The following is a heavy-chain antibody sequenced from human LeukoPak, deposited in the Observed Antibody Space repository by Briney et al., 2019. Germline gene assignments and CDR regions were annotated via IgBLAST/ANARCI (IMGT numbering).Heavy chain of an antibody. Sequence: SVKVSCKASGFTFTSSAMQWVRQARGQRLEWIGWIVVGSGNTNYAQKFQERVTITRDMSTSTAYMELSSLRSEDTAVYYCAAIRVGATRFYFDYWGQGTLVTLSS. D-gene: IGHD1-26*01. CDR3: AAIRVGATRFYFDY. CDR2: IVVGSGNT. J-gene: IGHJ4*02. V-gene: IGHV1-58*02. CDR1: GFTFTSSA.